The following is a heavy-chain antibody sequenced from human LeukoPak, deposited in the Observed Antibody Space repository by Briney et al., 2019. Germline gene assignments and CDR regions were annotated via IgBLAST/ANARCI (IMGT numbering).Heavy chain of an antibody. V-gene: IGHV3-15*01. CDR1: GFTFSNAW. CDR2: IKSKTDGGTT. Sequence: GGSLRLSCAASGFTFSNAWMSWVRQAPGKGLEWVGRIKSKTDGGTTDYAAPVKGRFTISRDNAKNSLYLQMNSLRAEDTAVYYCARDLGGGYYPTYYFDYWGQGTLVTVSS. CDR3: ARDLGGGYYPTYYFDY. J-gene: IGHJ4*02. D-gene: IGHD3-10*01.